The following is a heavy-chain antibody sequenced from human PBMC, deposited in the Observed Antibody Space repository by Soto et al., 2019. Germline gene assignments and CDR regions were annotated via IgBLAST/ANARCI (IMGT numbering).Heavy chain of an antibody. V-gene: IGHV4-39*01. CDR1: GGSISTSRDH. CDR2: VFYDGTT. CDR3: AISFSGGASFDT. D-gene: IGHD6-19*01. J-gene: IGHJ4*01. Sequence: QLHLQESGPGLVKPSETLSLTCTVSGGSISTSRDHWGWIRQPPGNGLGWIGNVFYDGTTVYNPPFRSRVTMSVDTSENQFSLRLSPVTAADTSLYYCAISFSGGASFDTWGHGILVTVSS.